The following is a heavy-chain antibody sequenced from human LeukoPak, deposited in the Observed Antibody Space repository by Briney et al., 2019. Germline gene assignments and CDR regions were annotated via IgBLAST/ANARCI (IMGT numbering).Heavy chain of an antibody. CDR2: IRSDGGVT. D-gene: IGHD2-2*02. Sequence: PGGSLRLSCAASGFTFNTYAMTWVRQAPGKGLEWVASIRSDGGVTYYADSVKGRFTVSRDNSKNTLYLQMNSLSTGDTALYYCARVPTYCSSTSCYTISFDYWGQGTLVTVSS. CDR1: GFTFNTYA. CDR3: ARVPTYCSSTSCYTISFDY. J-gene: IGHJ4*02. V-gene: IGHV3-23*01.